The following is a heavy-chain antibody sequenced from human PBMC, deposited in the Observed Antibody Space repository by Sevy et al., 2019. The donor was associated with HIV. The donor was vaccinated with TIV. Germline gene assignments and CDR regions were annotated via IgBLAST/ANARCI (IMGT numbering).Heavy chain of an antibody. Sequence: GESLKISCKTSGYSFPSYWIAWVRQMPGKGLEWIGRIDPTDGETNYSPSFQGHVTMSLDKAISTAYLQWSSLKASDTAVYYCARSGNRGWFYPWGQGTLVTVSS. J-gene: IGHJ5*02. D-gene: IGHD6-13*01. CDR3: ARSGNRGWFYP. CDR2: IDPTDGET. CDR1: GYSFPSYW. V-gene: IGHV5-10-1*01.